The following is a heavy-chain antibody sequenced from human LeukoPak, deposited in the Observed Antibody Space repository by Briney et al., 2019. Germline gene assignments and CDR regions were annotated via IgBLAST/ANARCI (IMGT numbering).Heavy chain of an antibody. CDR1: GYTFTSYY. J-gene: IGHJ6*03. D-gene: IGHD6-13*01. CDR3: ARIAAAGPNYYYYYYMDV. Sequence: ASVKVSCKASGYTFTSYYMHWVRQAPGQGLEWMGIINPSGGSTSYAQKFQGRVTMTRDMSTSTVYMELSSLRSEDTAVYYCARIAAAGPNYYYYYYMDVWGKGTTVTVSS. V-gene: IGHV1-46*01. CDR2: INPSGGST.